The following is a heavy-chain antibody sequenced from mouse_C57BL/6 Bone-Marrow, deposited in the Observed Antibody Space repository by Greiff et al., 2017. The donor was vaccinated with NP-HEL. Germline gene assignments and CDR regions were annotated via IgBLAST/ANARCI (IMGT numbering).Heavy chain of an antibody. V-gene: IGHV1-18*01. CDR1: GYTFTDYN. D-gene: IGHD1-1*01. CDR2: INPNNGGT. J-gene: IGHJ3*01. Sequence: VQLQQSGPELVKPGASVKIPCKASGYTFTDYNMDWVKQSHGKSLEWIGDINPNNGGTIYNQKFKGKATLTVDKSSSTAYMELRSLTSEDTAVYYCARRDYGSARFAYWGQGTLVTVSA. CDR3: ARRDYGSARFAY.